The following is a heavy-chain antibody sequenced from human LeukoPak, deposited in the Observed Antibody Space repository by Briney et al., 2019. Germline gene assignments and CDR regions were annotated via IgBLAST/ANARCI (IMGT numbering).Heavy chain of an antibody. J-gene: IGHJ4*02. D-gene: IGHD4-23*01. Sequence: PGGSLRLSCAASGFTFSSYWMHWVRQAPGKGLVWVSRINTDGSSTSYADSVKGRFTISRDNAKNTLYLQMNSLRAEDTAVYYCARSTTVVTFDYWGQGTLVTVSS. CDR2: INTDGSST. CDR3: ARSTTVVTFDY. V-gene: IGHV3-74*01. CDR1: GFTFSSYW.